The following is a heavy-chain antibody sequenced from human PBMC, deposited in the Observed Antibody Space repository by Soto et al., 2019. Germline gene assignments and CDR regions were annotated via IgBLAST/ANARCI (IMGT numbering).Heavy chain of an antibody. J-gene: IGHJ6*02. D-gene: IGHD6-6*01. CDR1: GGTFANFI. CDR2: IVPMFGTA. Sequence: ASVKVSCKASGGTFANFIMNWVRQTPGQGLEWMGGIVPMFGTATYAEKFKGRVTISATESTSTAYMELTSLRSEDTAVYYCARNGTYSSSLSQYSGMDVWGQGTTVTVSS. CDR3: ARNGTYSSSLSQYSGMDV. V-gene: IGHV1-69*13.